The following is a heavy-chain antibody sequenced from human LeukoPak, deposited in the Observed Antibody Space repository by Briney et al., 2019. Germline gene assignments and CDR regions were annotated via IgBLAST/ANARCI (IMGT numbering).Heavy chain of an antibody. CDR1: GYTFTIYG. CDR3: ARVLREKWFGELFTGYYYYYMDV. J-gene: IGHJ6*03. CDR2: ISAYNGNT. D-gene: IGHD3-10*01. V-gene: IGHV1-18*01. Sequence: ASVRVSSTASGYTFTIYGISWVRQAPGQGLEWMGWISAYNGNTNYAQKLQGRVTMTTDTSTSTAYMELRSLRSDDTAVYYCARVLREKWFGELFTGYYYYYMDVWGKGTTVTISS.